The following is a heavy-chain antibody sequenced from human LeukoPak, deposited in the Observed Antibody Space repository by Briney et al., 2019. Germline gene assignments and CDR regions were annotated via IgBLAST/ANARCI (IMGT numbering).Heavy chain of an antibody. J-gene: IGHJ4*02. CDR3: ARDGLSVAYVY. V-gene: IGHV3-7*01. Sequence: GGSLRLSCAASGFTLSHYYMSWVRQAPGKGLEWVAKISNDGTDKYYVDSVKGRFTISRDNAKNSLSLQMDSLRVEDTAVYHCARDGLSVAYVYWGQGTLVTVSS. CDR1: GFTLSHYY. D-gene: IGHD3-16*01. CDR2: ISNDGTDK.